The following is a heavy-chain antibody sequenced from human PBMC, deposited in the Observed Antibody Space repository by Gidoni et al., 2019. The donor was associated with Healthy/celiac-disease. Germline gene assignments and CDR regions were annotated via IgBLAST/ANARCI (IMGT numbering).Heavy chain of an antibody. V-gene: IGHV1-18*01. CDR2: ISAYNGNT. Sequence: QVQLVQSGAEVKKPGASVKVSCKAPGYTFTSYGISWVRQAPGQGLEWMGWISAYNGNTNYAQKLQGRVTMTTDTSTSTAYMELRSLRSDDTAVYYCARGMANIVATIWTHYYYYYGMDVWGQGTTVTVSS. CDR1: GYTFTSYG. CDR3: ARGMANIVATIWTHYYYYYGMDV. J-gene: IGHJ6*02. D-gene: IGHD5-12*01.